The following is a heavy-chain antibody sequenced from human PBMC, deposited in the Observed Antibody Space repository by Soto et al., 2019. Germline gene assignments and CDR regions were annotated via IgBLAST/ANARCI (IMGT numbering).Heavy chain of an antibody. Sequence: GGSLRLSCAASGFTFSDYYMSWIRQAPGKGLEWVSYISSNGSTKYYADSVKGRFTISRDNAKNTLYLQMNSLRAEDTAVYFCAKDGYNWNYYYYYGMDVWGQGTTVTVSS. D-gene: IGHD1-20*01. CDR2: ISSNGSTK. CDR3: AKDGYNWNYYYYYGMDV. CDR1: GFTFSDYY. J-gene: IGHJ6*02. V-gene: IGHV3-11*04.